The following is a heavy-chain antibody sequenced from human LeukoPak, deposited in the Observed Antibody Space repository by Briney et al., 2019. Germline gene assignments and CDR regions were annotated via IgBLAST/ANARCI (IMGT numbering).Heavy chain of an antibody. CDR1: GGSVSSGSDY. CDR2: IYYSGST. CDR3: ARGYYDYVWGSYRHGGDY. V-gene: IGHV4-61*01. Sequence: SETLSLTCTVSGGSVSSGSDYWSWIRQPPGKGLEWIGYIYYSGSTNYNPSLKSRVTISLDTSKNQFSLELSSVTAADTAVYYCARGYYDYVWGSYRHGGDYWGQGTLVTVSS. J-gene: IGHJ4*02. D-gene: IGHD3-16*02.